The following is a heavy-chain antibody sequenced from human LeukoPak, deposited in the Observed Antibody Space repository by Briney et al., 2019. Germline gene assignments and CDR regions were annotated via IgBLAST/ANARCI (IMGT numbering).Heavy chain of an antibody. J-gene: IGHJ4*02. Sequence: GTSLRLSCAASGFTLISCGMHWVRQAPGKGLEWVAVITYDGITTCFGDSVKGRFTISRDTSKSMLYLQMNSLRPEDTAVYYCVKEQSSGNYRTADFWGQGTLVTVSS. V-gene: IGHV3-30*18. CDR3: VKEQSSGNYRTADF. CDR1: GFTLISCG. D-gene: IGHD3-10*01. CDR2: ITYDGITT.